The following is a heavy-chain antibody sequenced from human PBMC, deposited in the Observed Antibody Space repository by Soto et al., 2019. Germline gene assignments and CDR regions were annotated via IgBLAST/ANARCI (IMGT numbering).Heavy chain of an antibody. CDR1: GYTFTSYG. CDR2: ISAYNGNT. V-gene: IGHV1-18*01. CDR3: ARDHPPLDYYGSGSLDY. D-gene: IGHD3-10*01. Sequence: ASVKVSCKASGYTFTSYGISWLRQAPGQGLEWMGWISAYNGNTNYAQKLQGRVTMTTDTSTSTAYMELRSLRSDDTAVYYCARDHPPLDYYGSGSLDYWGQGTLVTVSS. J-gene: IGHJ4*02.